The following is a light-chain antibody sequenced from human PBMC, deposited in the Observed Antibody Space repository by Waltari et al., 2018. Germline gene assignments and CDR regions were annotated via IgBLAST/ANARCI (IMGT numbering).Light chain of an antibody. CDR3: QHSEA. CDR2: DAA. V-gene: IGKV1-33*01. J-gene: IGKJ1*01. CDR1: QDVINY. Sequence: DMQMTQSPDSLSASVGDRVTIACQPSQDVINYINWYQQKPGKAPQLLIYDAATLKTGVPSRFSGRQSGTYFTRTISGLQPEDVGTYYCQHSEAFGQGTTVEI.